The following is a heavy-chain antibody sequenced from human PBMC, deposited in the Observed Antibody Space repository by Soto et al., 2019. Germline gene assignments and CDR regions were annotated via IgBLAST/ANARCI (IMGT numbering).Heavy chain of an antibody. CDR1: GYTFTSYG. D-gene: IGHD4-17*01. Sequence: QVQLVQSGAEVKKPGASVKVSCKASGYTFTSYGISWVRQAPGQGLEWVAVIWYDGSNKYYADSVKGRFTISRDNSKNTLYLQMNSLRAEDTAVYYCARDRPDYGDYVFDYWGQGTLVTVSS. CDR3: ARDRPDYGDYVFDY. CDR2: IWYDGSNK. V-gene: IGHV3-33*01. J-gene: IGHJ4*02.